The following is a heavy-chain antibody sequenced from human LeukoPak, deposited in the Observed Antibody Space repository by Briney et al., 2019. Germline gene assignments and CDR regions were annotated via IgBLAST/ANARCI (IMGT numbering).Heavy chain of an antibody. CDR2: ISYDGSNK. CDR3: ARDNMGMVRGVILDY. J-gene: IGHJ4*02. CDR1: GFTISTYA. V-gene: IGHV3-30-3*01. Sequence: PGRSLRLSCAASGFTISTYAMHWVRQAPGKGLEWVAVISYDGSNKYYADSVKGRFTISRDNSKNTLYLQMNSLRAEDTAVYYCARDNMGMVRGVILDYWGQGTLVTVSS. D-gene: IGHD3-10*01.